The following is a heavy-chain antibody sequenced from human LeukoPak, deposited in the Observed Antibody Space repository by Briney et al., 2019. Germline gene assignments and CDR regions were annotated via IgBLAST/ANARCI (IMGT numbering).Heavy chain of an antibody. J-gene: IGHJ4*02. CDR1: GYSFTSYW. D-gene: IGHD5-24*01. V-gene: IGHV5-51*01. CDR3: ARHAKGPGWAGYNPLLAY. Sequence: GESLKISCKGSGYSFTSYWIGWVRQMPGKGLEWMGIIDPGDSDTRYSPSFQGQVTISADKSISTAYLQWSSLKASDTAMYYCARHAKGPGWAGYNPLLAYWGQGTLVTASS. CDR2: IDPGDSDT.